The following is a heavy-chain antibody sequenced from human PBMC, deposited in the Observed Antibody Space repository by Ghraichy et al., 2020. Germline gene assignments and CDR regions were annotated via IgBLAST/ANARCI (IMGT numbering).Heavy chain of an antibody. V-gene: IGHV4-34*01. J-gene: IGHJ4*02. CDR1: GGSFSGYY. CDR3: AGHCSSTSCTFDY. Sequence: SETLSLTCAVYGGSFSGYYWSWIRQPPGKGLEWIGEINHSGSTNYNPSLKSRVTISVDTSKNQFSLKLSSVTAADTAVYYCAGHCSSTSCTFDYWGQGTLVTVSS. D-gene: IGHD2-2*01. CDR2: INHSGST.